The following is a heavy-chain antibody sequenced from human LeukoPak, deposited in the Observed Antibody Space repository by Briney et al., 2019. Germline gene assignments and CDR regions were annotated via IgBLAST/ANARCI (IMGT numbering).Heavy chain of an antibody. J-gene: IGHJ4*02. Sequence: GGSLRLSCAASGFTVSSNYMSWVRQAPGKGLERVSVIYSGGSTYYADSVKGRFTISRDNSKNTLYLQMNSLRAEDTAVYYCARARYYYDSSGFIHFDYWGQGTLVTVSS. V-gene: IGHV3-53*01. CDR1: GFTVSSNY. D-gene: IGHD3-22*01. CDR2: IYSGGST. CDR3: ARARYYYDSSGFIHFDY.